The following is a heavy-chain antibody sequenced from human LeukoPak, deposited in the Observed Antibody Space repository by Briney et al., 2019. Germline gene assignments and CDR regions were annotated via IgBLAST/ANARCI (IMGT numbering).Heavy chain of an antibody. CDR3: VRDGGYDSPHY. CDR1: GFSFTRHS. Sequence: KPGGFLRLSCAASGFSFTRHSMNWVRQAPRKGLELISSINPNSDYTYYADSVKGRFIISRDNAKNSLYLQMNSLRAEDTAVYYCVRDGGYDSPHYWGQGTLVTVSS. D-gene: IGHD5-12*01. CDR2: INPNSDYT. V-gene: IGHV3-21*01. J-gene: IGHJ4*02.